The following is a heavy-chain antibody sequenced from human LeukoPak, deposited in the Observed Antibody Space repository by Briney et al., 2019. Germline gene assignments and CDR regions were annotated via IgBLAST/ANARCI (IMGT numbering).Heavy chain of an antibody. D-gene: IGHD6-13*01. CDR3: ARKKDSSSWYDY. CDR2: FYYMGSP. Sequence: SESLSLTCAVSGGSISTNTWWAWIRQAPGKGLEWIEYFYYMGSPHSTPSLKSRVTMSLDTSKNQFSLKLSSVTAVDTAVYYCARKKDSSSWYDYWGQGTLVTVS. CDR1: GGSISTNTW. J-gene: IGHJ4*02. V-gene: IGHV4-28*01.